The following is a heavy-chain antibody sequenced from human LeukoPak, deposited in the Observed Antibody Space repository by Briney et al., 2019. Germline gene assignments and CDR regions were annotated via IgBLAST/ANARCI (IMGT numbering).Heavy chain of an antibody. Sequence: SETLSLTCTVSGGSISSYYWSWIRQPAGKGLEWIGRIYTSGITNYNPSLKSRVTMSVDTSKNQFSLKLSSVTAADTAVYYCARDGFHYDILTGYYTYWYFDLWGRGTLVTVSS. CDR1: GGSISSYY. D-gene: IGHD3-9*01. V-gene: IGHV4-4*07. J-gene: IGHJ2*01. CDR3: ARDGFHYDILTGYYTYWYFDL. CDR2: IYTSGIT.